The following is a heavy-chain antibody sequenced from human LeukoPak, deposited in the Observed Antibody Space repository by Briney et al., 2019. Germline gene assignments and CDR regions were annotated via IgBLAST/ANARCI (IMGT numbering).Heavy chain of an antibody. CDR2: IIPIFGTA. Sequence: GASVKVSCKASGGTFSSYAISWVRQAPGQGLEWMGGIIPIFGTANYAQKFQGRVTITADESTSTAYMELSSLRSEDTAVYYCARDREVAEDHQEAEYFQHWGQGTLVTVSS. V-gene: IGHV1-69*13. J-gene: IGHJ1*01. D-gene: IGHD1-14*01. CDR1: GGTFSSYA. CDR3: ARDREVAEDHQEAEYFQH.